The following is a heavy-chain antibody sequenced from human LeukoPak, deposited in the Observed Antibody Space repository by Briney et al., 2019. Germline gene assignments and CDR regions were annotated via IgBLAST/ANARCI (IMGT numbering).Heavy chain of an antibody. CDR2: IIPIFGTA. V-gene: IGHV1-69*13. D-gene: IGHD2-15*01. Sequence: ASVKLSRKASGGTLSSYAISWVRQAPGQGSEWMGAIIPIFGTANYAQKFQGRVTITADESTSTAYKELSSLRSEDTAVYYCAKHIVVVVAATGHYYYYGMDVWGQGTTVTVSS. J-gene: IGHJ6*02. CDR1: GGTLSSYA. CDR3: AKHIVVVVAATGHYYYYGMDV.